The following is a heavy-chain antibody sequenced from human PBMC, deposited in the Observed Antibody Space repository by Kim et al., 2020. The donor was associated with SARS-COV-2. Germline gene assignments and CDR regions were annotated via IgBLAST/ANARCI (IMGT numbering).Heavy chain of an antibody. CDR1: GFSVSNNY. V-gene: IGHV3-53*01. D-gene: IGHD3-22*01. J-gene: IGHJ4*01. CDR3: ARGYYDGTGSPTGAYDY. CDR2: MYSGGTT. Sequence: GGSLRLSCAASGFSVSNNYMSWVRQAPGKGLEWASVMYSGGTTYYAGSVKGRFTISRDNSKNTLYLQMNSLRAEDTAVYYCARGYYDGTGSPTGAYDYWG.